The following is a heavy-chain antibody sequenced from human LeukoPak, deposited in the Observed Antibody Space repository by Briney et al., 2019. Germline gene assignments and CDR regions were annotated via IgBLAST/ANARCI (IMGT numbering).Heavy chain of an antibody. CDR2: IWYDGSNK. CDR1: GFTFSGFG. V-gene: IGHV3-33*01. Sequence: GGSLRLSCAASGFTFSGFGMHWVRQAPGKGLEWVAVIWYDGSNKYYADSVKGRFTISRDNSKNTLYLQMNSLRAEDTAVYYCARGVEFDYWGQGTLVTVSS. J-gene: IGHJ4*02. CDR3: ARGVEFDY.